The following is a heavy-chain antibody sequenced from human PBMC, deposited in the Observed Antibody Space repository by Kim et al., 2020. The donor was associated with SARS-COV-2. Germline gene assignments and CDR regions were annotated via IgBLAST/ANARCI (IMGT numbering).Heavy chain of an antibody. CDR3: AKPRSGTPVAATNY. J-gene: IGHJ4*02. Sequence: ADSVKGRFTIARDNSKNMLYLQMNSLRVDDAAVYHWAKPRSGTPVAATNYWGQGTLVTVSS. D-gene: IGHD6-19*01. V-gene: IGHV3-23*03.